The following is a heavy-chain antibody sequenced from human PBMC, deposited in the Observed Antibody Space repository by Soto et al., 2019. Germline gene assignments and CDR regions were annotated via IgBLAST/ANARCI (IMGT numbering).Heavy chain of an antibody. CDR3: ARRYGGNFDY. Sequence: SETLCLTCTVSGGSISSSSYHWSWIRQPPGKGLEWIGYISYSGSTNYNPSLKSRVAISVDTSKNQFSLKLSSVTAADSAVYYCARRYGGNFDYWGQGTLVTVSS. J-gene: IGHJ4*02. V-gene: IGHV4-61*01. CDR2: ISYSGST. CDR1: GGSISSSSYH. D-gene: IGHD3-16*01.